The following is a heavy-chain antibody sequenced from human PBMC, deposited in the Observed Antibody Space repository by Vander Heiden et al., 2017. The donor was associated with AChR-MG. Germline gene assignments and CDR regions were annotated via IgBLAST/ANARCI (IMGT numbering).Heavy chain of an antibody. D-gene: IGHD3-3*01. Sequence: QVQLVQSGAEVKKPGASVKVSCKASGYTFTSYDINWVRQATGRGLEWMGWMNPNSGNTGYAQKFQGRVTMTRNTSISTAYMELSSLRSEETAVYYCARGVMPLVLRCWEWLSPFDYWGQGTLVTVSS. CDR2: MNPNSGNT. CDR1: GYTFTSYD. J-gene: IGHJ4*02. V-gene: IGHV1-8*01. CDR3: ARGVMPLVLRCWEWLSPFDY.